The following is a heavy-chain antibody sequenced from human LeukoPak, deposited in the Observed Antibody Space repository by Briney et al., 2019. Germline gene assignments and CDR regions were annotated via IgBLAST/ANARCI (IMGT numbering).Heavy chain of an antibody. J-gene: IGHJ4*02. CDR2: ISGSGGST. CDR3: ATRNFYDRNGYYYEYYFDF. Sequence: GGSLRLSCAASGLSFSNYAMSRVRQAPGEGLEWVSGISGSGGSTYYADSVKGRFTISRDNSKNTLFLQMNGLRAEDTALYYCATRNFYDRNGYYYEYYFDFWGQGTLVTVSS. V-gene: IGHV3-23*01. CDR1: GLSFSNYA. D-gene: IGHD3-22*01.